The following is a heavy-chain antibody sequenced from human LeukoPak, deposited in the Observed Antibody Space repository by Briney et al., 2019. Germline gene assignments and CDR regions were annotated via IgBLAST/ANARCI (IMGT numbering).Heavy chain of an antibody. V-gene: IGHV1-2*02. CDR1: GYTFTGYY. CDR2: INPNSGGT. CDR3: ARDGYCTNGVCYNYYFDY. D-gene: IGHD2-8*01. Sequence: ASVKVSCKASGYTFTGYYMHWVRQAPGQGLEWMGWINPNSGGTNYAQKFQGRVTMTRDTSISTAYMELSRLRSDDTAVYYCARDGYCTNGVCYNYYFDYWGQGTLVTVSS. J-gene: IGHJ4*02.